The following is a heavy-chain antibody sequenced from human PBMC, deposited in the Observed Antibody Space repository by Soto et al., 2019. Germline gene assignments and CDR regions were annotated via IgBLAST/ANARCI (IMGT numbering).Heavy chain of an antibody. CDR3: AREDGYVPFFAF. J-gene: IGHJ4*02. Sequence: SETLSLTCIVSSGSMSSYYWSWIRQPPGKGLEWIGYIYYSGSTKYNPSLKSRVTISLDTSKNQFSLKLSSVTAADTAVYFCAREDGYVPFFAFWGQGTLVTVSS. V-gene: IGHV4-59*01. CDR2: IYYSGST. CDR1: SGSMSSYY. D-gene: IGHD5-18*01.